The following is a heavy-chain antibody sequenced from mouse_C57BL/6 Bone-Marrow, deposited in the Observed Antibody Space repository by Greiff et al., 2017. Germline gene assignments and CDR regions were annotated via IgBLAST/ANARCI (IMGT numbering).Heavy chain of an antibody. CDR1: GYTFTDHT. Sequence: VKLQESDAELVKPGASVKISCKVSGYTFTDHTIHWMKQRPEQGLEWIGYIYPRDGSTKYNEKFKDKATLTADKSSSTAYMQLNSLTSEDSAVYFCASYYGSSPVGYFDVWGTGTTVTVSS. V-gene: IGHV1-78*01. D-gene: IGHD1-1*01. CDR3: ASYYGSSPVGYFDV. CDR2: IYPRDGST. J-gene: IGHJ1*03.